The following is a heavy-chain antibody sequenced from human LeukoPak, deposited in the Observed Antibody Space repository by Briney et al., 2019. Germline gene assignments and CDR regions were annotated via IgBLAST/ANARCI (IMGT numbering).Heavy chain of an antibody. CDR2: INPNSGGT. CDR1: GYTFTGYY. CDR3: ARDRSGISKAFDI. J-gene: IGHJ3*02. D-gene: IGHD1-26*01. Sequence: ASVKVSCKASGYTFTGYYMHWVRQAPGQGLEWMGWINPNSGGTNYAQKFQGRVTMTRDTSISTAYMELSRLTSDDTAVYYCARDRSGISKAFDIWGQGPIVTVSS. V-gene: IGHV1-2*02.